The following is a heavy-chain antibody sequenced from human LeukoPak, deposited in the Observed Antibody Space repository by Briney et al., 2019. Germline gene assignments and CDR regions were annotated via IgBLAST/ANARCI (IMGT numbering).Heavy chain of an antibody. CDR1: GGTFSSYA. D-gene: IGHD2-21*02. CDR2: IIPIFGTA. Sequence: ASLKVSCKASGGTFSSYAISWVRQAPGQGLEWMGGIIPIFGTANYAQKFQGRVTITADESTSTAYMELSSLRSEDTAVYYCARAYCGGDCYTFDYWGQGTLVTVSS. V-gene: IGHV1-69*01. CDR3: ARAYCGGDCYTFDY. J-gene: IGHJ4*02.